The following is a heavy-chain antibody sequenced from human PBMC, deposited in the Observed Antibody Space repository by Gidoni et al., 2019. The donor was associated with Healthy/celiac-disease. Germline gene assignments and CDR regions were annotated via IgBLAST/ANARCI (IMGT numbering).Heavy chain of an antibody. CDR1: GGSISSSSYY. V-gene: IGHV4-39*01. CDR2: IYYSGST. D-gene: IGHD6-6*01. CDR3: ARSGIAARNFDY. Sequence: QLQLQESGPGLVKPSETLSLTCTVSGGSISSSSYYWGWIRQPPGKGLEWIGSIYYSGSTYYNPSLKSRVTISVDTSKNQFSLKLSSVTAADTAVYYCARSGIAARNFDYWGQGTLVTVSS. J-gene: IGHJ4*02.